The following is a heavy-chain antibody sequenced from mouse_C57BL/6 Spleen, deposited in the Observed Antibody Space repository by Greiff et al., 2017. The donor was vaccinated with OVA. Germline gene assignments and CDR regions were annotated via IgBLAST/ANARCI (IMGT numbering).Heavy chain of an antibody. D-gene: IGHD1-1*01. Sequence: QVHVKQSGAELVKPGASVKLSCKASGYTFTSYWMQWVKQRPGQGLEWIGEIDPSDSYTNYNQKFKGKATLTVDTSSSTAYMQLSSLTSEDSAVYYCARSITTGGNYFDYWGQGTTLTVSS. CDR2: IDPSDSYT. J-gene: IGHJ2*01. V-gene: IGHV1-50*01. CDR1: GYTFTSYW. CDR3: ARSITTGGNYFDY.